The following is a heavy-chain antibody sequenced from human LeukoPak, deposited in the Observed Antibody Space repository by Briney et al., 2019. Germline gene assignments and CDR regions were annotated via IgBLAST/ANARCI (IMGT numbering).Heavy chain of an antibody. J-gene: IGHJ4*02. CDR3: AKVRASRFLEWLLSH. V-gene: IGHV3-11*01. CDR2: ISSSGSTI. D-gene: IGHD3-3*01. CDR1: GFTFSDYY. Sequence: EGSLRLSCAASGFTFSDYYMSWIRQAPGKGLEWVSYISSSGSTIYYADSVKGRFTISRDNAKNSLYLQMNSLRAEDTAVYYCAKVRASRFLEWLLSHWGQGTLVTVSS.